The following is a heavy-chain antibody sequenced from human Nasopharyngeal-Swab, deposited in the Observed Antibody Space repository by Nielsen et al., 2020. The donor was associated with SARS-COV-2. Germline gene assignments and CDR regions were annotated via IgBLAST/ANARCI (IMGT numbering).Heavy chain of an antibody. CDR2: ISYDGSNK. Sequence: GESLKISCAASGFTFSSYGMHWVRQAPGKGLEWVAVISYDGSNKYYADSVEGRFTISRDNSKNTLYLQMNSLRAEDTAVYYCAKETDSSFDYWGQGTLVTVSS. D-gene: IGHD3-22*01. CDR1: GFTFSSYG. V-gene: IGHV3-30*18. J-gene: IGHJ4*02. CDR3: AKETDSSFDY.